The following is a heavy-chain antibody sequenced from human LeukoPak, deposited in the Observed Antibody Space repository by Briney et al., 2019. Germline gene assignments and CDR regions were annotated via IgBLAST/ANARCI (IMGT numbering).Heavy chain of an antibody. D-gene: IGHD5-12*01. V-gene: IGHV3-23*01. CDR1: GFTFSSYA. Sequence: QAGGSLRLSCAASGFTFSSYAMSWVRQAPGKGLEWVSAISGSGGSTYYADSVKGRFTISRDNSKNTLYLQMNSLRAEDTAVYYCAKAGWLRLRPPAFDYWGQGTLVTGSS. CDR2: ISGSGGST. J-gene: IGHJ4*02. CDR3: AKAGWLRLRPPAFDY.